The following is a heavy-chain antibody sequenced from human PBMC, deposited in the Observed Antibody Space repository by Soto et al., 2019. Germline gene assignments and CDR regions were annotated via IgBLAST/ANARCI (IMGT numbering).Heavy chain of an antibody. V-gene: IGHV4-28*01. CDR1: GYSISSSNW. J-gene: IGHJ4*02. CDR3: ARRELQGPIDY. D-gene: IGHD1-26*01. CDR2: IYYSGTT. Sequence: QVQLQESGPGLVKPSDTLSLTCAVSGYSISSSNWWGWIRQPPGKGLEWIGYIYYSGTTYYNPSQKSXXTXSXXTSQNQFSPQLPFVTAVDPAVYSCARRELQGPIDYWGQGTLVTVSS.